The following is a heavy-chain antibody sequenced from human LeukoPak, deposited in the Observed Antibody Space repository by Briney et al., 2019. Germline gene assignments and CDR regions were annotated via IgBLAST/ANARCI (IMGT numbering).Heavy chain of an antibody. Sequence: SETLSLTCTVSGGSISSYYWSWIRQPPGKGLEWTGYIYYSGSTNYNPSLKSRVTISVDTSKNQFSLKLSSVTAADTAVYYCARAITMIVVDWGQGTLVTVSS. CDR2: IYYSGST. J-gene: IGHJ4*02. V-gene: IGHV4-59*01. D-gene: IGHD3-22*01. CDR3: ARAITMIVVD. CDR1: GGSISSYY.